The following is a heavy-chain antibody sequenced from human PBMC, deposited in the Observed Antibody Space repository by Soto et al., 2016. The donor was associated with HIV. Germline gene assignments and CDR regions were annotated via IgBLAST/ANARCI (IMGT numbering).Heavy chain of an antibody. CDR3: TRGSGRYEF. CDR1: GFRFVDFP. V-gene: IGHV3-49*04. D-gene: IGHD1-26*01. J-gene: IGHJ4*02. CDR2: IRSKSYGGTT. Sequence: EVRLVESGGALVQPGRSLRLSCTTSGFRFVDFPLTWVRQAPGKGLEWVGYIRSKSYGGTTEYAASVKGRFVISRDDSNSVAYLQMDSLENGDTAIYYCTRGSGRYEFWGQGTLVTVSS.